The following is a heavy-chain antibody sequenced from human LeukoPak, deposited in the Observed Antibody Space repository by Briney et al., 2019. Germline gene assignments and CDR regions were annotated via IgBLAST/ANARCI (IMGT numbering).Heavy chain of an antibody. Sequence: SETLSLTCTVSDGSISSSYWSWIRQPPGKGLEWIGYSHYSGSSDYNPSLKSRVTISVDTSKNQISLKVSSVTAADTAVYHCARHGKSGYTSGADHFDYWGQGALVTVSS. CDR2: SHYSGSS. CDR3: ARHGKSGYTSGADHFDY. CDR1: DGSISSSY. D-gene: IGHD5-18*01. V-gene: IGHV4-59*08. J-gene: IGHJ4*02.